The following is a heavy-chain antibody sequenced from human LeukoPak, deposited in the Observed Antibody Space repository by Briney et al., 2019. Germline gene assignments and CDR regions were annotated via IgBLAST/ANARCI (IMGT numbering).Heavy chain of an antibody. J-gene: IGHJ4*02. CDR1: GFIFSDYS. Sequence: GGSLRLSCAASGFIFSDYSMSWIRQAPGKGLEWVSGISGNGDGAHYADSVKGRCTISRDNSENTLYLQMNSLRAEDTAIYYCAKGYGVLDYWGQGTLVTVSS. D-gene: IGHD4-17*01. V-gene: IGHV3-23*01. CDR2: ISGNGDGA. CDR3: AKGYGVLDY.